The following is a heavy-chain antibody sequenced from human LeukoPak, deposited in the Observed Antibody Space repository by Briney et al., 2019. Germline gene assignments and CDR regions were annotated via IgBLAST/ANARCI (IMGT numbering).Heavy chain of an antibody. J-gene: IGHJ4*02. CDR3: ARVGSSGDFEY. CDR2: ISSSSSTI. D-gene: IGHD6-19*01. CDR1: GFSFSTYG. V-gene: IGHV3-48*02. Sequence: GGSLRLSCAASGFSFSTYGMYWVRQAPGKGLEWVSYISSSSSTIHYADSVKGRFTISRDDAKNSLYLQVNSLRDEDSAVYYCARVGSSGDFEYWAREPWSPSPQ.